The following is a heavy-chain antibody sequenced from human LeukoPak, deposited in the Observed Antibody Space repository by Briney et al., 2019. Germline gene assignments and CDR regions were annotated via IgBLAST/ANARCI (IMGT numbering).Heavy chain of an antibody. CDR2: ISPYNGNT. V-gene: IGHV1-18*01. J-gene: IGHJ4*02. CDR3: AREMATIVNQFDY. Sequence: ASVKVTCKASGYTFTSYGISWVRQAPGQGLEWMGWISPYNGNTNYAQKLQGRVTMTTDTSTTTAYMELRSLRSDDTAVYYCAREMATIVNQFDYWGQGTLVTVSS. D-gene: IGHD5-24*01. CDR1: GYTFTSYG.